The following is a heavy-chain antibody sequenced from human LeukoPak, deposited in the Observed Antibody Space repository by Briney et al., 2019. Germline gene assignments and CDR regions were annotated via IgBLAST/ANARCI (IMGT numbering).Heavy chain of an antibody. CDR1: GGSINSSSYY. Sequence: PSETLSLTCTVSGGSINSSSYYWGWIRQPPGKGLEWIGSIYYSGSTYYNPSLNSRVTISVDTSKNQISLKLSSVTAADTAVFYCARQVGYYYYYMDVWGKGTTVTVSS. V-gene: IGHV4-39*01. J-gene: IGHJ6*03. D-gene: IGHD1-26*01. CDR2: IYYSGST. CDR3: ARQVGYYYYYMDV.